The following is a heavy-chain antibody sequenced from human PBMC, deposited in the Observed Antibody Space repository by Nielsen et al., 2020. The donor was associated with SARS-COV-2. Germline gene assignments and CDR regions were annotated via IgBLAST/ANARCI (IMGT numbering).Heavy chain of an antibody. CDR2: ISGSGGST. CDR3: AHSYAEFDY. J-gene: IGHJ4*02. V-gene: IGHV3-23*01. CDR1: GFTFGDYA. D-gene: IGHD5-18*01. Sequence: GESLKISCTGSGFTFGDYAMSWVRQAPGKGLEWVSAISGSGGSTYYADSVKGRFTISRDNSKNTLYLQMNSLRAEDTAVYYCAHSYAEFDYWGQGTLVTVSS.